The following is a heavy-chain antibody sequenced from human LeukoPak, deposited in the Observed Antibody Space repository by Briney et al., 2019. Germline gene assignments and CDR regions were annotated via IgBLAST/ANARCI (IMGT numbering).Heavy chain of an antibody. V-gene: IGHV3-7*03. CDR1: GFTFSNCW. D-gene: IGHD3-10*01. CDR3: AKDPKELLWFGELLSDSRFDY. J-gene: IGHJ4*02. CDR2: IKQDGSEK. Sequence: GGSLRLSCAASGFTFSNCWMSWVRQAPGKGLEWVANIKQDGSEKYYVDSVKGRFTISRDNAKNSLYLQMNSLRAEDTAVYYCAKDPKELLWFGELLSDSRFDYWGQGTLVTVSS.